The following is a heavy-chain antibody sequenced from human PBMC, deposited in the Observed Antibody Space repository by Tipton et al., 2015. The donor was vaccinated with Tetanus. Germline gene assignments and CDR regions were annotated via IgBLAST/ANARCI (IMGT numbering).Heavy chain of an antibody. Sequence: SLRLSCAASGFTVSSNYMSWVRQAPGKGLEWVSVIYSGGSTYYADSVKGRFTISRDNSKNTLYLQMNSLRAEDTTVYYCARDHTRYSGSSVATFDIWGQGTMVTVSS. D-gene: IGHD6-6*01. V-gene: IGHV3-53*01. CDR1: GFTVSSNY. J-gene: IGHJ3*02. CDR2: IYSGGST. CDR3: ARDHTRYSGSSVATFDI.